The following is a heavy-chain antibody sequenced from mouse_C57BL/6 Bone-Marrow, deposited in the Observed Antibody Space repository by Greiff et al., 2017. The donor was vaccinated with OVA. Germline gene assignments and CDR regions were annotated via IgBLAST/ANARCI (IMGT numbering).Heavy chain of an antibody. CDR2: INPGSGGP. J-gene: IGHJ2*01. Sequence: VQLQQSGAELVRPGTSVKVSCKASGYAFTNYLIEWVKQRPGQGLEWIGVINPGSGGPTYNEKFKGKATLTADKSSSTAYMQLSSLTFEDSAVYFCASRYSTVVARDFDYWGQGTTLTVSS. CDR1: GYAFTNYL. D-gene: IGHD1-1*01. CDR3: ASRYSTVVARDFDY. V-gene: IGHV1-54*01.